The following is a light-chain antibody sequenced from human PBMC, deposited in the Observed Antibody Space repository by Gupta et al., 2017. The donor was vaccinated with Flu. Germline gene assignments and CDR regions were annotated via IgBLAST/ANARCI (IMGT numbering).Light chain of an antibody. CDR1: QSISSY. J-gene: IGKJ1*01. Sequence: DIQMTQSPSSLSASVGDRVTITCRASQSISSYLNWYQQKPGKAPKLLIYAASSLQSGVPSRFSGSGSGTDFTLTISSRQPEDFATYYCQQSYSNPRWTFGQGTKVEIK. CDR3: QQSYSNPRWT. CDR2: AAS. V-gene: IGKV1-39*01.